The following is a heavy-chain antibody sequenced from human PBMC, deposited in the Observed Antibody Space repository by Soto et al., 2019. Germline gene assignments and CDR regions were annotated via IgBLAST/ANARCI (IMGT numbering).Heavy chain of an antibody. Sequence: EVQLVESGGGLVKPGGSLRLSCAASGFTFSSYSMNWVRQGPGKGLEWVSSISSSSSYIYYADSVKGLFTISRYNAKNRLYLNMNSMRAEDTAVYYCERLHGGYCSGGSCAKGRWFDPWGQGALVTVSS. CDR1: GFTFSSYS. D-gene: IGHD2-15*01. CDR2: ISSSSSYI. CDR3: ERLHGGYCSGGSCAKGRWFDP. J-gene: IGHJ5*02. V-gene: IGHV3-21*01.